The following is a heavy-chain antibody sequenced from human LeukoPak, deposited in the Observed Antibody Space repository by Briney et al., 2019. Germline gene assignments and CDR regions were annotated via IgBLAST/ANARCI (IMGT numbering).Heavy chain of an antibody. CDR2: ISYDGSNK. CDR1: GFTFSSYA. CDR3: AKSSPIAAAGEVSDF. Sequence: PGRSLRLSCAASGFTFSSYAMHWVRQAPGKGLEWVAGISYDGSNKYYADSVKGRFTISRDNSKNTLYLQMNSLRAEDTAVYYCAKSSPIAAAGEVSDFWGQGTLVTVSS. V-gene: IGHV3-30-3*01. D-gene: IGHD6-13*01. J-gene: IGHJ4*02.